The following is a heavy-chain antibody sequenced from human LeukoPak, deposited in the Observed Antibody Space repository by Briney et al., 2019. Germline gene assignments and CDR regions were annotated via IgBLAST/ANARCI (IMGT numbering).Heavy chain of an antibody. CDR2: ISSSSSTI. CDR3: ARELRPWVLRWTFDY. CDR1: GFTFSSYS. Sequence: PGGSLRLSCAASGFTFSSYSMNWVRQAPGKGLEWVSYISSSSSTIYYADSVKGRFTISRDNAKNPLYLQMNSLRAEDTAVYYCARELRPWVLRWTFDYWGQGTLVTVSS. J-gene: IGHJ4*02. V-gene: IGHV3-48*01. D-gene: IGHD4-23*01.